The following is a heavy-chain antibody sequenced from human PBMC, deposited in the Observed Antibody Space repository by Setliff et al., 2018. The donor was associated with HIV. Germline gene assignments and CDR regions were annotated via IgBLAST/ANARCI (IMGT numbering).Heavy chain of an antibody. CDR3: ARENGWLFGWFDP. CDR1: GGSISSSSYY. V-gene: IGHV4-30-4*08. D-gene: IGHD3-22*01. CDR2: IYYSGRTSHSGST. J-gene: IGHJ5*02. Sequence: PSETLSLTCTVSGGSISSSSYYWGWIRQPPGKALEWVGYIYYSGRTSHSGSTYYNPSVASRITISGDTSKNQFSLKLTSVTAADTAIYYCARENGWLFGWFDPWGQGTPVTVSS.